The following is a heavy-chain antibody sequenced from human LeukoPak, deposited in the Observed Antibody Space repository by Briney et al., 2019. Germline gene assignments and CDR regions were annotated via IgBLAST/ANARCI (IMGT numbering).Heavy chain of an antibody. D-gene: IGHD4-11*01. Sequence: GTLRLSCAGSGFPFSSHGMNWVRQPPGKGLEWIGSIYYSGSTYYNPSLKSRVTISVDTSKNQFSLKLSSVTAADTAVYYCARGGEGATVTPYYYMDVWGKGTTVTVSS. CDR1: GFPFSSHGM. CDR2: IYYSGST. J-gene: IGHJ6*03. V-gene: IGHV4-39*07. CDR3: ARGGEGATVTPYYYMDV.